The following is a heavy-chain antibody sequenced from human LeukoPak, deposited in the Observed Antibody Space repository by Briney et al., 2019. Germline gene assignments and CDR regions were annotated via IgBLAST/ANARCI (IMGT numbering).Heavy chain of an antibody. CDR3: AREGTSGTHLNWFDP. D-gene: IGHD1-1*01. CDR2: IYGSGST. V-gene: IGHV4-59*01. J-gene: IGHJ5*02. Sequence: SETLSLTCTVSGGSISSYYWSWVRQPPGKGLEWIGHIYGSGSTNYNPSLKSRVTLSVDTSKNQFSLKLSSVTAADTAVYYCAREGTSGTHLNWFDPWGQGTLVTVSS. CDR1: GGSISSYY.